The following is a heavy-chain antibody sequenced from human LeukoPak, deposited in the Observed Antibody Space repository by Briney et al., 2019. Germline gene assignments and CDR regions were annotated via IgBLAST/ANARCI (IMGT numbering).Heavy chain of an antibody. Sequence: TGGSLRLSCAVSGLTFSTYWMSWVRQAPGKGLEWVANIKQDGSEKYYVDSVKGRFTISRDNAKNSLYLQMNSLRAEDTAVYYCAREGVARDGYNYFYFDYWGQGTLVTVSS. V-gene: IGHV3-7*03. CDR1: GLTFSTYW. CDR3: AREGVARDGYNYFYFDY. D-gene: IGHD5-24*01. CDR2: IKQDGSEK. J-gene: IGHJ4*02.